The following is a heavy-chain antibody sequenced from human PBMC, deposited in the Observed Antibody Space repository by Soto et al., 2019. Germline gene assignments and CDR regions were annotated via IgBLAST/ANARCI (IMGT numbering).Heavy chain of an antibody. CDR3: AHLMTTVTSAYFDY. J-gene: IGHJ4*02. CDR1: EFSLSTSAVG. V-gene: IGHV2-5*02. D-gene: IGHD4-17*01. Sequence: QITLKESGPTLVKPTQTLTLTCNFSEFSLSTSAVGVGWIRQPPGKALEWLALIYWDDVKRYTPSLNSRLTITKHTSKIQVVLTRTNMDTVDTATYYWAHLMTTVTSAYFDYWGQGTLVTVSS. CDR2: IYWDDVK.